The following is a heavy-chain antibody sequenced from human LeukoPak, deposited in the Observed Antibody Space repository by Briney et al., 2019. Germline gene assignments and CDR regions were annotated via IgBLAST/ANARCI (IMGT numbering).Heavy chain of an antibody. CDR1: GGSFSGYY. J-gene: IGHJ4*02. CDR2: INHSGST. Sequence: PSETLSLTCAVYGGSFSGYYWSWIRQPPGKGLEWIGEINHSGSTNYNPSLKSRVTISVDTSKNQFSLKLSSVTAADTAVYYCARGPRYTGSSWYSPVDYWGQGTLVTVSS. V-gene: IGHV4-34*01. D-gene: IGHD6-13*01. CDR3: ARGPRYTGSSWYSPVDY.